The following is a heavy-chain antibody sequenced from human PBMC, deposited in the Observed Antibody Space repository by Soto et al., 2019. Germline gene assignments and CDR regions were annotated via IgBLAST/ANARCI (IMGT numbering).Heavy chain of an antibody. CDR2: IKQDGSVK. CDR3: ARERITGTTPNFGY. V-gene: IGHV3-7*01. Sequence: GGSLRLTCAASGFTFSNYWMTWVRQSPGKGLEWVANIKQDGSVKYYVDSVKGRFTISRDNANSSLLLQMNSLRVEDTAVYYCARERITGTTPNFGYWGQGTLVTVSS. J-gene: IGHJ4*02. CDR1: GFTFSNYW. D-gene: IGHD1-7*01.